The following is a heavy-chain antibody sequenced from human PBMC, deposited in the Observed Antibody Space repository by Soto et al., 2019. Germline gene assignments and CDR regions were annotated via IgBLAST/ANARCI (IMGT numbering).Heavy chain of an antibody. CDR3: ARGIVVVVAATLRRFDP. J-gene: IGHJ5*02. CDR2: VNHSGST. Sequence: SETLSLTCAVYGGSFSGYYWSWIRQPPGKGLEWIGEVNHSGSTNYNPSLKSRVTISVDTSKNQFSLKLSSVTAADTAVYYCARGIVVVVAATLRRFDPWGQGTLVTVSS. V-gene: IGHV4-34*01. D-gene: IGHD2-15*01. CDR1: GGSFSGYY.